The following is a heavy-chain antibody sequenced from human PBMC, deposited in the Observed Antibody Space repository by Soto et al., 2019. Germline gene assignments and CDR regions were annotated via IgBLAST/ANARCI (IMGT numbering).Heavy chain of an antibody. Sequence: GALRLSCEASGFMFNDYGMHWVRQAPGKGLDWVAVISYHGNNKYYAQSVKGRFTISRDNSKNTLFLHMDSLRPEDTAVYHCVKGDLDTAVVNSPDAFDVWGPGTMATVSS. CDR3: VKGDLDTAVVNSPDAFDV. D-gene: IGHD5-18*01. CDR2: ISYHGNNK. CDR1: GFMFNDYG. V-gene: IGHV3-30*18. J-gene: IGHJ3*01.